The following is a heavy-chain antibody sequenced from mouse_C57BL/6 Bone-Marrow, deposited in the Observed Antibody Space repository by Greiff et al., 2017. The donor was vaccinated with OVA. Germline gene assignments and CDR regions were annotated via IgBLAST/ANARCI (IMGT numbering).Heavy chain of an antibody. D-gene: IGHD1-1*01. V-gene: IGHV1-52*01. J-gene: IGHJ2*01. Sequence: QVQLKQPGAELVRPGSSVKLSCKASGYTFTSYWMHWVRQRPIQGLEWIGNIDPSDSETHYNQKFKDKATLTVDKSSSTAYMQLSSLTSEDSAVYYCARRVYGSSLYFDYWGQGTTLTVSS. CDR3: ARRVYGSSLYFDY. CDR1: GYTFTSYW. CDR2: IDPSDSET.